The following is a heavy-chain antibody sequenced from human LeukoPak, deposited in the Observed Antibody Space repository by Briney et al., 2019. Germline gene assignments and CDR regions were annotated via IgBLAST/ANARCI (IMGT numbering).Heavy chain of an antibody. CDR2: IFRDGRT. V-gene: IGHV4-4*02. Sequence: NPSETLSLTCAVSGGSISSNHWWTWVRQPPGKGLEWIGEIFRDGRTNFAPSLKSRLTISVDKSKNQFSLLVTSVTAADTAVYYCARGVSFNTGTQQFDPWGQGALVTVSS. CDR3: ARGVSFNTGTQQFDP. CDR1: GGSISSNHW. D-gene: IGHD2-2*01. J-gene: IGHJ5*02.